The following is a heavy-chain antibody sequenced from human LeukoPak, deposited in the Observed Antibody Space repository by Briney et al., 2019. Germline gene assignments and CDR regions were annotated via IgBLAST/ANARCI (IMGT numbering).Heavy chain of an antibody. V-gene: IGHV4-38-2*02. CDR1: GYSINSGYY. CDR3: ARGSYCTNGVCYTLGYYYYYMDV. Sequence: SETLSLTCTVSGYSINSGYYWGWIRQPPGKGLQWIGSLYHSGTTYYNPSLKSRLTMSLDTSKNQFSLKLSSVTAADTAVYYCARGSYCTNGVCYTLGYYYYYMDVWGKGTTVTVSS. J-gene: IGHJ6*03. D-gene: IGHD2-8*01. CDR2: LYHSGTT.